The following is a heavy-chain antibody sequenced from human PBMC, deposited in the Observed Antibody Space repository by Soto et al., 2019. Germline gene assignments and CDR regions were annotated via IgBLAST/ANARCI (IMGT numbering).Heavy chain of an antibody. D-gene: IGHD3-10*01. J-gene: IGHJ6*02. Sequence: SETLSLTCTVSGGSISSSGFYWSWIRQLPGKGLEWIGYIYYSGSTYSNPSLKGRVTISLDTPKNQFSLNLTSVTAADTAVYYGARDPVRGVFPYVMDVWAHGTTVTVSS. CDR1: GGSISSSGFY. V-gene: IGHV4-31*03. CDR3: ARDPVRGVFPYVMDV. CDR2: IYYSGST.